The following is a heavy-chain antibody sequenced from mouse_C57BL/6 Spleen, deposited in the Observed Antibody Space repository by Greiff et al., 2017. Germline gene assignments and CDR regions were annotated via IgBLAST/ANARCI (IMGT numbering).Heavy chain of an antibody. J-gene: IGHJ2*01. CDR3: ASYYYDSSPFDY. CDR1: GYAFSSSW. Sequence: VQLQQSGPELVKPGASVKISCKASGYAFSSSWMNWVKQRPGKGLEWIGRIYPGDGDTNYNGKFKGKATLTAAKSSSPAYMQLSSLTSEDSAVYFCASYYYDSSPFDYWGQGTTLTVSS. CDR2: IYPGDGDT. D-gene: IGHD1-1*01. V-gene: IGHV1-82*01.